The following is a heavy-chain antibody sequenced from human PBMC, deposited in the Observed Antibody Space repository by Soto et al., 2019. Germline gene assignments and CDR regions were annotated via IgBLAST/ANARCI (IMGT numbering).Heavy chain of an antibody. D-gene: IGHD3-22*01. CDR2: IYHSGTS. Sequence: QVELQESGPGLVKPSGTLSLTCAVFGNSISTTNWWSWVRQSPGKGLERIGEIYHSGTSNYNPSLKSRVTISLDKSKHQFSLRLSSVTAADTAVYYCARDVGDHYDGRPSGQFDCWGQGTLVIVSS. V-gene: IGHV4-4*02. CDR1: GNSISTTNW. CDR3: ARDVGDHYDGRPSGQFDC. J-gene: IGHJ4*02.